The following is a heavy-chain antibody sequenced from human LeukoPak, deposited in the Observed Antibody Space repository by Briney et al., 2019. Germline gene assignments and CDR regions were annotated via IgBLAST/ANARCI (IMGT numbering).Heavy chain of an antibody. J-gene: IGHJ4*02. CDR1: GGSISTYY. CDR3: ARDTYYSGSGTYFEDYFDS. CDR2: IHGSGET. Sequence: SSETLSLTCTVSGGSISTYYWSWVRQPPGKGLEWIGHIHGSGETNYNPSLKSRVTMSHDTSRNQFSLKVNSVTAADTAVYYCARDTYYSGSGTYFEDYFDSWGQGILVTVSS. V-gene: IGHV4-59*12. D-gene: IGHD3-10*01.